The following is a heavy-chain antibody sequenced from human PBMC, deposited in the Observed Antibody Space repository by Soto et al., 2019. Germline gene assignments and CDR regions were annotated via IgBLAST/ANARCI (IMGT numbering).Heavy chain of an antibody. V-gene: IGHV3-74*01. J-gene: IGHJ4*02. CDR1: GFTFNTHW. CDR2: IYFDVITT. Sequence: EVQLVESGGGVVQPGGSLRLSCTASGFTFNTHWMHWVRQAPGKGLVWVSRIYFDVITTNYADSVKGRLTVSRDNAKNTVYLHVNNLRDEDTAVYYCARGGAMGVDYWGQVTIVTVSS. D-gene: IGHD1-26*01. CDR3: ARGGAMGVDY.